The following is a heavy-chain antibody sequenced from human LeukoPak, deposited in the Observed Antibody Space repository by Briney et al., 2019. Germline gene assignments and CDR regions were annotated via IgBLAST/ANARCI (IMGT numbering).Heavy chain of an antibody. CDR3: ARDGCSSTNCGGWYFGY. CDR1: GFTFSSYA. J-gene: IGHJ4*02. V-gene: IGHV3-30*04. Sequence: GGSLRLSCAASGFTFSSYAIHWVRQAPGKGLEWVAVISYDGSNKYYADSVKGRFIISRDNSKNTLYLQMNSLRAEDTAVYYCARDGCSSTNCGGWYFGYWGQGTLVTVSS. CDR2: ISYDGSNK. D-gene: IGHD2-2*01.